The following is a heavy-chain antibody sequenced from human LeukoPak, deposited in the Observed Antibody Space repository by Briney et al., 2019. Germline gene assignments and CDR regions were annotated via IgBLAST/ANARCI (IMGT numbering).Heavy chain of an antibody. D-gene: IGHD3-10*01. CDR2: IKSKTDGGTT. Sequence: GGSLRLSCAVSGFTFSSYSMSWVRQAPGKGLEWVGRIKSKTDGGTTDYAAPVKGRFTISRDDSRNTLYLQMNSLKTDDTAVYYCTTLFTIVRGVIPPWGQGTLVTVSS. V-gene: IGHV3-15*01. CDR3: TTLFTIVRGVIPP. CDR1: GFTFSSYS. J-gene: IGHJ4*02.